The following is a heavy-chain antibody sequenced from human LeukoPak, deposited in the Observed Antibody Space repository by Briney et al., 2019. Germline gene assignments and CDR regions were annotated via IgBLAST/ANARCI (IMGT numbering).Heavy chain of an antibody. CDR2: ISSSSSYI. CDR1: GFTFSSYS. Sequence: GGSLRLSCAASGFTFSSYSMNWVRQAPGKGLEWGSSISSSSSYIYYADSVKGRFTISRDNAKNSLYLQMNSLRAEDTAVYYCAREVYYDSSGYYSYYFDYWGQGTLVTVSS. CDR3: AREVYYDSSGYYSYYFDY. V-gene: IGHV3-21*01. J-gene: IGHJ4*02. D-gene: IGHD3-22*01.